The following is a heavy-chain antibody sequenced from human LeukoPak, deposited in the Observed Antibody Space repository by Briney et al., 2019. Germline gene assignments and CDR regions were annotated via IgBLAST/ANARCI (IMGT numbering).Heavy chain of an antibody. CDR3: ARVDRDAFDI. CDR1: SGSISTYY. D-gene: IGHD2-2*03. J-gene: IGHJ3*02. V-gene: IGHV4-59*01. CDR2: IYYSGST. Sequence: SETLSLTCTVSSGSISTYYWSWIRQPPGKGLEWIGYIYYSGSTSYNPSLKSRVTISLDTSKNQFSLKLSSVTAADTALYYCARVDRDAFDIWGRGTMVTVSS.